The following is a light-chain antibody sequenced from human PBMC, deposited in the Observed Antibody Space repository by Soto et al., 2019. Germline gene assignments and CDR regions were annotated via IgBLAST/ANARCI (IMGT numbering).Light chain of an antibody. J-gene: IGKJ5*01. V-gene: IGKV3-11*01. CDR2: DTS. Sequence: EIVLTQSPATLSLSPGERATLSCMASQSVISSLAWYQQKPGQAPRLLIYDTSNRATDIPPRFSGSGSGTDFTLTISSLEPEDFAVYYCQQRTNWRITFGQGTRLEIK. CDR1: QSVISS. CDR3: QQRTNWRIT.